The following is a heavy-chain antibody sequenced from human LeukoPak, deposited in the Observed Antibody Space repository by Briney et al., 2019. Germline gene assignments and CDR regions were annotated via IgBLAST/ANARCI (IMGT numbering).Heavy chain of an antibody. J-gene: IGHJ4*02. V-gene: IGHV3-23*01. CDR1: GFTFSDYY. CDR3: ARPSITVAETAADH. CDR2: ISGSGGTT. Sequence: GGSLRLSCAASGFTFSDYYMSWIRQAPGKGLEWVSVISGSGGTTDYADSVKGRFTISRDNSKNSLYLQMNSLRAEDTAVYFCARPSITVAETAADHWGQGTLVTVSS. D-gene: IGHD6-19*01.